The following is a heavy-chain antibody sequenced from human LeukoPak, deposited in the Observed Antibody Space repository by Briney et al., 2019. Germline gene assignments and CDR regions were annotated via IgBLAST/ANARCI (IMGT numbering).Heavy chain of an antibody. Sequence: SETLSLTCTVSGGSISSSSYYWGWIRQPPGKGLEWIGSIYYSGSTYYNPPLKSRVTISVDTSKNQFSLKLSSVTAADTAVYYCARLSRGYSYGLVDGMDVWGQGTTVTVSS. CDR1: GGSISSSSYY. J-gene: IGHJ6*02. CDR2: IYYSGST. D-gene: IGHD5-18*01. CDR3: ARLSRGYSYGLVDGMDV. V-gene: IGHV4-39*01.